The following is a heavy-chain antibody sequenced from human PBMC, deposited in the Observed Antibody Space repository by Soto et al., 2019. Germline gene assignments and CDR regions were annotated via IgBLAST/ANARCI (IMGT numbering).Heavy chain of an antibody. CDR2: IIPIFGTA. V-gene: IGHV1-69*13. J-gene: IGHJ6*02. CDR1: GGTFSSYA. CDR3: ATLDPRYYGMDV. Sequence: ASVKVSCKASGGTFSSYAISWVRQAPGQGLEWMGGIIPIFGTANYAQKFQGRVTITADESTSTAYMELSSLRSEDTAVYYCATLDPRYYGMDVWGQGTTVTVSS.